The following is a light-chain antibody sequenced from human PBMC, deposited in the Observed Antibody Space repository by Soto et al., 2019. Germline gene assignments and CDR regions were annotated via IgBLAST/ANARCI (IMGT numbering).Light chain of an antibody. CDR2: EVS. V-gene: IGLV2-14*01. CDR3: ASYTRSSTLVV. Sequence: QSALTQPASVSGSPGQSITISCTGTTSDIGVYNYVSWYQQFPGKAPKLMIYEVSKRPSGISNRFSGSKSGNTASLTISGLXAEDEAAYYCASYTRSSTLVVFGGGTKVTVL. CDR1: TSDIGVYNY. J-gene: IGLJ2*01.